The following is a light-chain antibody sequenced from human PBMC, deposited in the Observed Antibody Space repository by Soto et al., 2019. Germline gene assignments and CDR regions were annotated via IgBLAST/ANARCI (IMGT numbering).Light chain of an antibody. Sequence: ALTQPASVSGSPGQSITISCTGTSSDVGGYNYVSWYQQHPGKAPKLMIYDVSNRPSGVSNRFSGSKSGTTASLTISGLQAEDEADYYCSSYTSSSTYVFGTGTKVTVL. CDR3: SSYTSSSTYV. CDR2: DVS. V-gene: IGLV2-14*01. CDR1: SSDVGGYNY. J-gene: IGLJ1*01.